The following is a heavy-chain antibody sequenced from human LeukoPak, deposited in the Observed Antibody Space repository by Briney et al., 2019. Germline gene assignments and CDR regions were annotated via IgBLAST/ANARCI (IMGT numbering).Heavy chain of an antibody. CDR1: GFTFYDYA. CDR2: ISGDGDST. V-gene: IGHV3-43*02. J-gene: IGHJ4*02. CDR3: AKDMGKDSSWYNDY. D-gene: IGHD6-13*01. Sequence: GGSLRLSCAASGFTFYDYAMHWVRQAPEKGLECVSLISGDGDSTYYADSVRGRFTISRDNSKNSLYLQMNSLRTEDTAFYYCAKDMGKDSSWYNDYWGQGTLVTVSS.